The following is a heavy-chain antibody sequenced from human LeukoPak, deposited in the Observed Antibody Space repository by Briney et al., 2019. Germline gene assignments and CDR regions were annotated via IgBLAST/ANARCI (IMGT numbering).Heavy chain of an antibody. V-gene: IGHV1-46*01. D-gene: IGHD3-10*01. CDR2: INPSGGST. J-gene: IGHJ4*02. CDR3: ARDMGYYGSGSYQSLDYFDY. Sequence: ASVKVSCKASGYTFTSYYMHWVRQAPGQGLEWMGIINPSGGSTSYARKFQGRVTMTRDTSTSTVYMELSSLRSEDTAVYYCARDMGYYGSGSYQSLDYFDYWGQGTLVTVSS. CDR1: GYTFTSYY.